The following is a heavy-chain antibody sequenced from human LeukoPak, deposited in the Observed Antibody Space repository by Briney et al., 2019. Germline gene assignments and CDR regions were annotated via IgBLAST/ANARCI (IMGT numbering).Heavy chain of an antibody. J-gene: IGHJ5*02. CDR3: ARDSPNYYDSSGYYSDWFDP. D-gene: IGHD3-22*01. V-gene: IGHV4-59*01. CDR1: GGSISNYY. CDR2: IYYSGST. Sequence: SETLSLTCTVSGGSISNYYWSWIRQPPGKGLQWIGYIYYSGSTNYNPSLKSRVTISVDTSKNQFSLKLSSVTAADTAVYYCARDSPNYYDSSGYYSDWFDPWGQGTLVTVSS.